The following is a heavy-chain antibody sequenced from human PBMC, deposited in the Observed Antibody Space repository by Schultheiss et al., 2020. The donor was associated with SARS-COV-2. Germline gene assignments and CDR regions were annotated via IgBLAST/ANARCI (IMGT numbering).Heavy chain of an antibody. D-gene: IGHD6-19*01. CDR2: ISAYNGNT. Sequence: ASVKVSCKASGYTFTSYGISWVRQAPGQGLEWMGWISAYNGNTNYAQKLQGRATMTTDTSTSTAYMELRSLRSDDTAVYYCARDIPYSSGWFAADYWGQGTLVTVSS. V-gene: IGHV1-18*01. CDR1: GYTFTSYG. CDR3: ARDIPYSSGWFAADY. J-gene: IGHJ4*02.